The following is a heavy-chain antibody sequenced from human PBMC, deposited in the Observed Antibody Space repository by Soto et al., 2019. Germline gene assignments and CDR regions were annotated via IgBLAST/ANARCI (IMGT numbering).Heavy chain of an antibody. J-gene: IGHJ4*02. CDR2: ISHRGTP. D-gene: IGHD6-19*01. CDR3: ARHIAVAGTRGFDY. V-gene: IGHV4-4*02. Sequence: QVQLQESGPGLVEPSETLSLTCAVSGGSISETYWWSWVRQPPGKGPEWIGEISHRGTPHYNPSLWSRVTMSTDTSRNQISLTLMSVTAADSASYYCARHIAVAGTRGFDYWGQGTLVTVSS. CDR1: GGSISETYW.